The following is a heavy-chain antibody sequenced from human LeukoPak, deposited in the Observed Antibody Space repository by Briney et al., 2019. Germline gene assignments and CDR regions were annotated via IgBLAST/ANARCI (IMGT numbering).Heavy chain of an antibody. D-gene: IGHD6-13*01. V-gene: IGHV6-1*01. CDR3: ARDGRREQQLVHDYYYYGMDV. J-gene: IGHJ6*02. Sequence: SQTLSLTCAISGDSVSSNSAAWNWIRQSLSRGLEWLGRTYYRSKWYNDYAVSVKSRITINTDPSKNQFSLQLNSLTPEDTAVYYCARDGRREQQLVHDYYYYGMDVWGQGTTVTVSS. CDR2: TYYRSKWYN. CDR1: GDSVSSNSAA.